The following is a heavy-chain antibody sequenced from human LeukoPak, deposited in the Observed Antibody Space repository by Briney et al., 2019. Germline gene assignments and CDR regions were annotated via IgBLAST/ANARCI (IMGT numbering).Heavy chain of an antibody. CDR2: ISSGSRTI. J-gene: IGHJ4*02. D-gene: IGHD2-2*02. Sequence: PGGSLRLSCAASGFTFSAYSMNWVRQAPGKGLEWVSYISSGSRTIYYADSVKGRFTVSRDNAKDSLYLQMNSLRAEDTAVYYCASLARYCSSTSCYIGGWLDYWGQGTLVTVSS. CDR3: ASLARYCSSTSCYIGGWLDY. CDR1: GFTFSAYS. V-gene: IGHV3-48*01.